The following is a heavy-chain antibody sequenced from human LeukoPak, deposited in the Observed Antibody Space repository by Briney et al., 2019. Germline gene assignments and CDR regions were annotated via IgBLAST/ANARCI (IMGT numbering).Heavy chain of an antibody. Sequence: SVKVSCKASGGTFSSYAISWARQAPGQGLEWMGRIIPILGIANYAQKLQGRVTMTTDTSTSTAYMELRSLRSDDTAVYYCARLLQASPPMVRGVGDYWGQGTLVTVSS. CDR3: ARLLQASPPMVRGVGDY. V-gene: IGHV1-69*04. D-gene: IGHD3-10*01. CDR2: IIPILGIA. J-gene: IGHJ4*02. CDR1: GGTFSSYA.